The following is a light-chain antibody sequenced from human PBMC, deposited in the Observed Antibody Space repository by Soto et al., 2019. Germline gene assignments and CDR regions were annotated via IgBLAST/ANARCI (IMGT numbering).Light chain of an antibody. Sequence: EIVITQSLATLSVSPGERATLSCRASQSVSSDCLAWYRQKPGQAPGLLIYEASTRATGIPARFSGSGSGTDFTLTISSLEPEDFAVYYCQQHANWPLTFGGGTKVDIK. V-gene: IGKV3-11*01. CDR2: EAS. J-gene: IGKJ4*01. CDR3: QQHANWPLT. CDR1: QSVSSDC.